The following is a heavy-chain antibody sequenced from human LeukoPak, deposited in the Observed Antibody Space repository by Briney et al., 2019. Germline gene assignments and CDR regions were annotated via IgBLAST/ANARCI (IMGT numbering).Heavy chain of an antibody. Sequence: GGSLRLSCAASGFTFSSYAMHWVRQAPGKGLEWVAVISYDGSNKYYADSVKGRFTISRDNSKNTLYLQMNSLRAEDTAVYYCAKEDFYESSGYPPFDYWGQGTLVTVSS. CDR1: GFTFSSYA. CDR2: ISYDGSNK. CDR3: AKEDFYESSGYPPFDY. J-gene: IGHJ4*02. D-gene: IGHD3-22*01. V-gene: IGHV3-30-3*01.